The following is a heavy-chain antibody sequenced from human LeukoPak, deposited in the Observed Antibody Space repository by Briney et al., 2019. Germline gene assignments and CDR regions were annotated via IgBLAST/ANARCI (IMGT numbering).Heavy chain of an antibody. D-gene: IGHD3-3*01. Sequence: GGSLRLSCAASGFTFSSYGMHWVRQAPGKGLEWVAVISYDGSNKYYADSVKGRFTISRDNSKNTLYLQMNSLRAEDTAVYYCAKGPNYDFWGPHYYYYGMDVWGQGTTVTVSS. CDR1: GFTFSSYG. J-gene: IGHJ6*02. CDR2: ISYDGSNK. V-gene: IGHV3-30*18. CDR3: AKGPNYDFWGPHYYYYGMDV.